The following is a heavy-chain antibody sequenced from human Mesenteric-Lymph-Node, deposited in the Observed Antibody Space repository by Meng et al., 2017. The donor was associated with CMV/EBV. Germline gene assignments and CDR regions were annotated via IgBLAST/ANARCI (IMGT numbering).Heavy chain of an antibody. V-gene: IGHV3-23*01. D-gene: IGHD2-2*01. Sequence: SCSASGFTFNNYAMNWVRQAPGKGLEWVSAISRSGDTTYYADSVRGRFTISRDNSMNTLYLQMNSLRAEDTAVYFCAKDCSSTSCYGRWGQGTLVTVSS. CDR1: GFTFNNYA. J-gene: IGHJ4*02. CDR2: ISRSGDTT. CDR3: AKDCSSTSCYGR.